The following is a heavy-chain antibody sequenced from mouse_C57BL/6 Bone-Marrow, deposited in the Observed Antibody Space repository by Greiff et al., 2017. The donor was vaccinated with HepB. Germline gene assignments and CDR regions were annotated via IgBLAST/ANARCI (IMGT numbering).Heavy chain of an antibody. D-gene: IGHD4-1*01. CDR2: ISSGGSYT. CDR3: AREGHWDAMDY. Sequence: EVQLVESGGDLVKPGGSLKLSCAASGFTFSSYGMSWVRQTPDKRLEWVATISSGGSYTYYPDSVKGRFTISRDNAKNTLYLQMSSLKSEDTAMYYCAREGHWDAMDYWGQGTSVTVSS. V-gene: IGHV5-6*01. J-gene: IGHJ4*01. CDR1: GFTFSSYG.